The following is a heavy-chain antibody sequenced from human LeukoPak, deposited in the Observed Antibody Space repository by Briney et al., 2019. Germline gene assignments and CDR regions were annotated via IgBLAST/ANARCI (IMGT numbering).Heavy chain of an antibody. CDR3: ARQDSSGPTPLWYYYYMDV. V-gene: IGHV4-38-2*02. Sequence: SETLSLTCTVSGYSISSGYYWGWIRQPPGKGLEWIGSIYHSGSTYYNPSLKSRVTISVDTSKNQFSLKLSSVTAADTAVYYCARQDSSGPTPLWYYYYMDVWGKGTTVTVSS. CDR2: IYHSGST. J-gene: IGHJ6*03. D-gene: IGHD3-22*01. CDR1: GYSISSGYY.